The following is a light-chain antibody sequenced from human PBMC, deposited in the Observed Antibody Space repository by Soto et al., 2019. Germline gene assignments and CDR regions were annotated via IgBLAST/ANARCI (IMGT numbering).Light chain of an antibody. CDR2: SYN. CDR3: AAWDDILNGVL. CDR1: SSNIGSNT. J-gene: IGLJ2*01. V-gene: IGLV1-44*01. Sequence: QSVLTQRPSASGTPGQRVIISCSGSSSNIGSNTVNWYQQIPGTAPKLLIYSYNQRPSGVPDRFSGSKSDTSASLAISGLQSEDEAEYYCAAWDDILNGVLFGGGTKLTVL.